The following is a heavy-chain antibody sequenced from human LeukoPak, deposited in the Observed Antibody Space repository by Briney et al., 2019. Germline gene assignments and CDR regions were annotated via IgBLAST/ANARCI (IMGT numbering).Heavy chain of an antibody. CDR1: GYTFSSYS. J-gene: IGHJ3*02. D-gene: IGHD3-22*01. V-gene: IGHV3-23*01. Sequence: GGSLRLSCTASGYTFSSYSMTWVRQAPGKGLEWVSAISGSGVNTYYADSVKGRFAASRGNSKNTLYQQMNSLRAEDTAVYYCARGRSGYGPFDAFDIWGQGTWVTVSS. CDR3: ARGRSGYGPFDAFDI. CDR2: ISGSGVNT.